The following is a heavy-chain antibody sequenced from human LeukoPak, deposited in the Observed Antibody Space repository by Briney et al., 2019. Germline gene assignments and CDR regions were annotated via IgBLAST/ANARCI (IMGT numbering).Heavy chain of an antibody. D-gene: IGHD3-22*01. J-gene: IGHJ5*02. V-gene: IGHV4-38-2*02. CDR3: ARDLSSVYIMYNWFDP. CDR2: IYHGGST. Sequence: SETLSLTCAVSGYSISSGYYWGWIRQPPGKALEWIGSIYHGGSTYYNPSLKSRVTISVDTSKNQFSLKLSSVTAADTAVYYCARDLSSVYIMYNWFDPWGQGTLVTVSS. CDR1: GYSISSGYY.